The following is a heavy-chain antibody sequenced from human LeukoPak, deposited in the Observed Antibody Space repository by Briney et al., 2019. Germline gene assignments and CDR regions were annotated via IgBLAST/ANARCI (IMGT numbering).Heavy chain of an antibody. D-gene: IGHD4-17*01. V-gene: IGHV4-59*01. CDR3: ARYDYGDCWFDP. J-gene: IGHJ5*02. Sequence: SETLSLTCTVSGGSMNNYYWSWIRQAPGKGLEWIGYISDSGSTNYNPSLRSRVTISVDTSKNQFSLKLSSVTAADTALYYCARYDYGDCWFDPWGQGTLVTVSS. CDR2: ISDSGST. CDR1: GGSMNNYY.